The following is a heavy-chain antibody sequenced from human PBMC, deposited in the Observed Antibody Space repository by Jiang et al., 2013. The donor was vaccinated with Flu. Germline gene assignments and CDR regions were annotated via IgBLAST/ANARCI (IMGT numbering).Heavy chain of an antibody. J-gene: IGHJ4*02. D-gene: IGHD1-1*01. Sequence: VQLVESGGGLVQPGGSLRLSCVASGFTFSSYWMHWVRQAPGTGLVWVSRINGDGTSRSNADSVTGRFTISRDNAKNTLYLQMNSLRTEDTAVYYCARGRHWNDFDYWGQGTLVTVSS. CDR3: ARGRHWNDFDY. CDR2: INGDGTSR. V-gene: IGHV3-74*01. CDR1: GFTFSSYW.